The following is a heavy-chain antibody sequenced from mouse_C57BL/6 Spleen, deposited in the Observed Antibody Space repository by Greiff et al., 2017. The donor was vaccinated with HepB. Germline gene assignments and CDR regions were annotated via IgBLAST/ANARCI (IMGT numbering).Heavy chain of an antibody. CDR1: GYTFTSYT. Sequence: LVESGAELARPGASVKMSCKASGYTFTSYTMHWVKQRPGQGLEWIGYINPSSGYTKYNQKFKDKATLTADKSSSTAYMQLSSLTSEDSAVYYCARNYYGSPFDYWGQGTTLTVSS. CDR2: INPSSGYT. D-gene: IGHD1-1*01. J-gene: IGHJ2*01. V-gene: IGHV1-4*01. CDR3: ARNYYGSPFDY.